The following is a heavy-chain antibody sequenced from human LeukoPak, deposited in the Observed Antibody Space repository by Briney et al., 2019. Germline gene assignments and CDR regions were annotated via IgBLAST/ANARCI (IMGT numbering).Heavy chain of an antibody. D-gene: IGHD3-10*01. CDR3: AREGAFYYYNSGSYLGS. J-gene: IGHJ4*02. V-gene: IGHV3-30-3*01. CDR1: GFTFSSYA. Sequence: QPGRSLRLSCAASGFTFSSYAMHWVRQAPGKGLEWVAVISYDESNKYYADSVKGRFTISRDNSKNTLYLQMNSLRAEDTAVYYCAREGAFYYYNSGSYLGSWGQGTLVTVSS. CDR2: ISYDESNK.